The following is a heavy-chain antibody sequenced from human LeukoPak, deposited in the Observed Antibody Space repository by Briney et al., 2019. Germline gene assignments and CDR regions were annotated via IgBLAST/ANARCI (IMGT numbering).Heavy chain of an antibody. V-gene: IGHV3-21*01. CDR2: ISSSSSNI. J-gene: IGHJ6*03. CDR3: ARDGSSSAHYYYYYMDV. CDR1: GFTFSSYS. D-gene: IGHD6-6*01. Sequence: GGSLRLSCAASGFTFSSYSMNWVRQAPGKGLEWVSSISSSSSNIYYADSVKGRFTISRDNAKNSLYLQMNSLRAEDTAVYYCARDGSSSAHYYYYYMDVWGKGTTVTVSS.